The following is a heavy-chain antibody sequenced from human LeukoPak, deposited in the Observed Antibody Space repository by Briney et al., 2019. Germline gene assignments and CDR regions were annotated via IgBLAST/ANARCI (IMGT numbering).Heavy chain of an antibody. CDR2: IKQDGSEK. CDR3: ARGQTTMTN. Sequence: GGSLRLSCAASGFTFSSYWMSWVRQAPGKGLEWVANIKQDGSEKYYVDSVKGRFTISRGNAKNSLYLQMNSLRAEDAAVYFCARGQTTMTNWGQGTLVTVSS. D-gene: IGHD4-17*01. J-gene: IGHJ4*02. CDR1: GFTFSSYW. V-gene: IGHV3-7*03.